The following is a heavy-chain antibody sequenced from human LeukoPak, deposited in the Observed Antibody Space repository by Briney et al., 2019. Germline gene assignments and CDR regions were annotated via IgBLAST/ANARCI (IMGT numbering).Heavy chain of an antibody. CDR3: AKDPNGDYVGVFDS. Sequence: GGSLRLSCAASGLTFRNYAMTWVRQAPGKGLEWVSSITGGGIGTSYADSVKGRFTVYRDNSKNTLYLQMNSLRAGDTAVYYCAKDPNGDYVGVFDSWGQGTSVTVSS. D-gene: IGHD4-17*01. V-gene: IGHV3-23*01. CDR1: GLTFRNYA. J-gene: IGHJ3*01. CDR2: ITGGGIGT.